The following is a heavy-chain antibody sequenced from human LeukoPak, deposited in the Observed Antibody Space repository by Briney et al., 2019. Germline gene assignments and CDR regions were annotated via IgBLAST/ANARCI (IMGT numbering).Heavy chain of an antibody. CDR2: IRYDGSNK. Sequence: GGSLRLSCAASGFTFSSYGMHWVRQAPGKGLEWVAFIRYDGSNKYYADSVKGRFTISRDNSKNTLYLQMNSLRAEDMALYYCAKDQTKYCSSTSCYAFDYWGQGTLVTVSS. V-gene: IGHV3-30*02. J-gene: IGHJ4*02. CDR1: GFTFSSYG. D-gene: IGHD2-2*01. CDR3: AKDQTKYCSSTSCYAFDY.